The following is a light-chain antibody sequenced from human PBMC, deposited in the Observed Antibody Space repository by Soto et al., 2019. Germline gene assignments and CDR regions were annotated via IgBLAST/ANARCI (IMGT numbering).Light chain of an antibody. Sequence: EIVFTQSPAPLSFSPGGRATPSFRASQSVSSYLAWYQQKPGQAPRLPIYDASNRATGIPARFSGSGSGTDFTLTISSLEPEDFAVYYCQQRSNWPLLTFGGGTKVDIK. V-gene: IGKV3-11*01. J-gene: IGKJ4*01. CDR1: QSVSSY. CDR2: DAS. CDR3: QQRSNWPLLT.